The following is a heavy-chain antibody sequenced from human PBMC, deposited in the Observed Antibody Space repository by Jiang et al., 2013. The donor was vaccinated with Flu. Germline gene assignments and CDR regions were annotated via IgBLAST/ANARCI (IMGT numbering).Heavy chain of an antibody. CDR2: SILIDSDT. J-gene: IGHJ5*02. V-gene: IGHV5-51*01. D-gene: IGHD1-7*01. CDR1: FPNHW. Sequence: FPNHWIGWVRQVSGKAWSGWGSSILIDSDTRYSPSFQGQVTISADKSINTAFLHWSSLKASDTAIYYCARQGNLNWNSGYIDHWGQGTLVTVSS. CDR3: ARQGNLNWNSGYIDH.